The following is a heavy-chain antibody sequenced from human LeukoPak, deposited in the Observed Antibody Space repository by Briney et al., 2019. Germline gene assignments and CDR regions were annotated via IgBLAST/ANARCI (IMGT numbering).Heavy chain of an antibody. CDR2: IESKTDGGTT. CDR3: TTGGGGDY. D-gene: IGHD1-26*01. J-gene: IGHJ4*02. Sequence: PGGSLRLSCAASGFTFSNAWMSWVRQAPGKGLEWVGRIESKTDGGTTDYAAPVKGRFTISRDDSKNTLYLQMSSLKTEDTAVYYCTTGGGGDYWGQGTLVTVSS. CDR1: GFTFSNAW. V-gene: IGHV3-15*04.